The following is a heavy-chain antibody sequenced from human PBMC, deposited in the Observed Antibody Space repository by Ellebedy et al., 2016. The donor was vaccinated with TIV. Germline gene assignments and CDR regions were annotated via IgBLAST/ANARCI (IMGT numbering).Heavy chain of an antibody. CDR2: IKQDAGEK. D-gene: IGHD6-19*01. V-gene: IGHV3-7*01. Sequence: GGSLRLSXAASGFTFSRYWMSWVRQAPGKGLEWVANIKQDAGEKYYVDSVKGRFIISRDNAQNSLYLQMHSLRAEDTAVYYCARSSQSLVRDDALGIWGQGTMVTVSS. CDR1: GFTFSRYW. J-gene: IGHJ3*02. CDR3: ARSSQSLVRDDALGI.